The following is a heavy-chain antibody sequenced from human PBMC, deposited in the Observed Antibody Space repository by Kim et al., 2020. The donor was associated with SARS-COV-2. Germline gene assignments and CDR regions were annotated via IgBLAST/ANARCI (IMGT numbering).Heavy chain of an antibody. J-gene: IGHJ5*02. CDR2: IYPGDSSS. CDR3: ASIGILGGFET. V-gene: IGHV5-51*01. Sequence: GESLKISCKGSGYSFTDYWIGWVRQMPGKGLEWMGVIYPGDSSSKYSPSFQRQVTITADKSINTAYLQWSSLNGSDTAMYYCASIGILGGFETWGQGTLVTVSS. CDR1: GYSFTDYW. D-gene: IGHD1-1*01.